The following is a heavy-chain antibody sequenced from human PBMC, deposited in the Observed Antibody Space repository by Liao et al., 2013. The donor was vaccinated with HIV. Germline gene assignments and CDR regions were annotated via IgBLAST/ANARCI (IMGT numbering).Heavy chain of an antibody. CDR1: GGSFSGYY. CDR2: INHSGST. D-gene: IGHD3-22*01. J-gene: IGHJ4*02. Sequence: QVQLQQWGAGLLKPSETLSLTCAVYGGSFSGYYWSWIRQPPGKGLEWIGEINHSGSTNYNPSLKSRVTISVDTSKNQFSLKLSSVTAADTAVYYCARSNYYDSSGPDYWGQGTLVTVSS. V-gene: IGHV4-34*01. CDR3: ARSNYYDSSGPDY.